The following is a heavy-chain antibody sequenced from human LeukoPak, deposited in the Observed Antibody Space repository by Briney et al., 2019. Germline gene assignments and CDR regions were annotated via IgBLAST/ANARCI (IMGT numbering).Heavy chain of an antibody. D-gene: IGHD6-19*01. Sequence: ASVKVSCTTSGYTFTIYGISWVRQAPGQGLEWMGWISTYNGNTNYAQELQGRVTMTTDTSTSTVYMELRSLRSDDTAVYYCARDYSSGWPNFDYWGQGTLVTVSS. CDR2: ISTYNGNT. CDR3: ARDYSSGWPNFDY. CDR1: GYTFTIYG. J-gene: IGHJ4*02. V-gene: IGHV1-18*01.